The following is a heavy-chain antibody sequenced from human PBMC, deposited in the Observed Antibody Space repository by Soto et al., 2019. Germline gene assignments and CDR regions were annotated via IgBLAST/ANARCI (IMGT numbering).Heavy chain of an antibody. D-gene: IGHD5-18*01. V-gene: IGHV1-69*02. CDR1: GGTFSSYT. CDR2: IIPILGIA. CDR3: ARVLPCYSYGSGYYYGMDV. J-gene: IGHJ6*02. Sequence: SVKVSCKASGGTFSSYTISWVRQAPGQGLDWMGRIIPILGIANYAQKFQGRVTITADKSTSTAYMELSSLRSEDTAVYYCARVLPCYSYGSGYYYGMDVCGQGTTVTVSS.